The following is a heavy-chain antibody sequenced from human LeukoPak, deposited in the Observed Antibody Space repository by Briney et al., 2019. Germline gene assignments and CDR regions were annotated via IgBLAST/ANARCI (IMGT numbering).Heavy chain of an antibody. Sequence: ASETLSLTCTVSGGSISSSSYYWGWIRQPPGKGLEWIGEINHSGSTNYNPSLKSRVTISVDTSKNQFSLKLSSVTAADTAVYYCARGRSDGDYTRRRFDYWGQGTLVTVSS. CDR3: ARGRSDGDYTRRRFDY. CDR2: INHSGST. D-gene: IGHD4-17*01. V-gene: IGHV4-39*07. CDR1: GGSISSSSYY. J-gene: IGHJ4*02.